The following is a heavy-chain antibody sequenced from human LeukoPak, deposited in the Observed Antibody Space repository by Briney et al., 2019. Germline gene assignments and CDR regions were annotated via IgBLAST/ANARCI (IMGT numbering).Heavy chain of an antibody. D-gene: IGHD3-22*01. Sequence: ASVKVSCKASGYTFTSYGISWVRQAPGQGLEWMGWISAYNGNTNYAQKLQGRVTMTTDTSTSTAYMELRSLRSDDAAVYYCAREAYYYDSSGYYPPYYYYGMDVWGLGTTVTVSS. CDR2: ISAYNGNT. J-gene: IGHJ6*02. CDR1: GYTFTSYG. CDR3: AREAYYYDSSGYYPPYYYYGMDV. V-gene: IGHV1-18*01.